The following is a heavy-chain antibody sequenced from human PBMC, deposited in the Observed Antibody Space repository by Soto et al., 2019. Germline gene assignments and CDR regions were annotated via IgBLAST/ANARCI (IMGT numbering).Heavy chain of an antibody. CDR2: IRQDGSEK. J-gene: IGHJ4*02. D-gene: IGHD1-26*01. V-gene: IGHV3-7*03. CDR1: GFTFSSYW. CDR3: ACQRRQWELVHY. Sequence: EVQLVESGGGLVQPGGSLRLSCAASGFTFSSYWMSWVRQAPGKGLEWVANIRQDGSEKYYVDSVKGRFTISRDNAKNSLYLQMNSLRAEDTAVYYCACQRRQWELVHYWGQGTLVTVSS.